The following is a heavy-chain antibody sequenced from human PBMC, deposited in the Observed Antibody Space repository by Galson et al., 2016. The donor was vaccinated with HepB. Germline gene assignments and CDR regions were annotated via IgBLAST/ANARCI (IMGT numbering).Heavy chain of an antibody. D-gene: IGHD5-18*01. CDR1: GFTFSNYV. Sequence: SLRLSCAASGFTFSNYVMHWVRQAPGKGLEWVAVIWYDGSNIYYAGSVKGRFTISRDNAKNTLYLQMNSLRAEDTAVYYCARESGNTVMVVLDYWGQGTLVTVSS. CDR2: IWYDGSNI. V-gene: IGHV3-33*01. J-gene: IGHJ4*02. CDR3: ARESGNTVMVVLDY.